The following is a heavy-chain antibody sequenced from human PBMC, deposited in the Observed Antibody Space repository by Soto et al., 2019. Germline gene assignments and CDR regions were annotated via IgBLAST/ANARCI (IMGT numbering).Heavy chain of an antibody. CDR1: GGSISSGGYY. CDR3: ARDRLSDCSSGSCPRTGWFDP. J-gene: IGHJ5*02. V-gene: IGHV4-31*03. Sequence: PSETLSLTCTVSGGSISSGGYYWSWIRQHPGKGLEWIGYIYYSGSTYYNPSLKSRVTISVDTSKNQFSLKLSSVTAADTAVYYCARDRLSDCSSGSCPRTGWFDPWGQGTLVTVSS. D-gene: IGHD2-15*01. CDR2: IYYSGST.